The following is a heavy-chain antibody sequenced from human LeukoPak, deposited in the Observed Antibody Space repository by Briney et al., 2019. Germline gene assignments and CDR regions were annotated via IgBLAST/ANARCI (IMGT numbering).Heavy chain of an antibody. V-gene: IGHV3-48*02. CDR3: AREGTGRYDALDV. CDR2: INSRSTSV. D-gene: IGHD1-1*01. J-gene: IGHJ3*01. CDR1: GFTFSSYS. Sequence: GVSLRLSCAASGFTFSSYSMNWVRQVPGKGREWISYINSRSTSVFSADSVKGRFTISRDNAKNLLYLQMNSLTDDDTAVYYCAREGTGRYDALDVWGQGTMVTVSS.